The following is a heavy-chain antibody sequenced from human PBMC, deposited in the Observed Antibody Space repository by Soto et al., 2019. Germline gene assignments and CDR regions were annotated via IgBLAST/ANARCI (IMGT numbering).Heavy chain of an antibody. CDR3: ARDSIGVGQY. CDR2: INHSGSN. J-gene: IGHJ4*02. V-gene: IGHV4-34*01. Sequence: SETLSRTCAVYCGSFSGYYWSCIRQPPWKGLEWIVEINHSGSNNYTPSLKSRVTISVDTSKNQFSLKLSSVTAADTAVYYCARDSIGVGQYWGQGTMVTVSS. D-gene: IGHD2-21*01. CDR1: CGSFSGYY.